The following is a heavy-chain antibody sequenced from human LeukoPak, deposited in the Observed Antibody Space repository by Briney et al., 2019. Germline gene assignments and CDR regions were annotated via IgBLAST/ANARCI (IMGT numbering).Heavy chain of an antibody. Sequence: PGRSLSLSCTASGFTFGDYAMSWVRQAPGKGLEWVGFIRSKAYGGTTEYAASVKGRFTISRDDSKSIAYLQMNSLKTEDTAVYYCTREGWELPFDYWGQGTLVTVSS. CDR2: IRSKAYGGTT. J-gene: IGHJ4*02. CDR1: GFTFGDYA. V-gene: IGHV3-49*04. CDR3: TREGWELPFDY. D-gene: IGHD1-26*01.